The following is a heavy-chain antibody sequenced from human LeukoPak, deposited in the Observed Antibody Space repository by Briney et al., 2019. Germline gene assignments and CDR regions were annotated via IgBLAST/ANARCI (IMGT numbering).Heavy chain of an antibody. J-gene: IGHJ5*02. Sequence: PSETLSLTCAVSGGSISSYYWSWVRQPPGKGLEWVWYINYSGSTNYNPYLKNRVTISVDTSKNQFSLKLSSVTAADTAVYYCARGTTISVAGSQFDPWGQGTLVTVSS. D-gene: IGHD6-19*01. V-gene: IGHV4-59*01. CDR2: INYSGST. CDR1: GGSISSYY. CDR3: ARGTTISVAGSQFDP.